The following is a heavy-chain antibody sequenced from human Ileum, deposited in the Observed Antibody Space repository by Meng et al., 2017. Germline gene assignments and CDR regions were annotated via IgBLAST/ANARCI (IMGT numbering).Heavy chain of an antibody. D-gene: IGHD2/OR15-2a*01. J-gene: IGHJ4*02. CDR2: IFHTGST. CDR3: ATNKNKKIDY. V-gene: IGHV4-4*02. Sequence: GQLQESGPGLVEPSGTRALTCVVPGDSISSSNWWNWVRQPPGKGLEWIGEIFHTGSTNYNPSLKSRVTISADKSKNQFSLNLSSVTAADTAVYYCATNKNKKIDYWGQGTLVTVSS. CDR1: GDSISSSNW.